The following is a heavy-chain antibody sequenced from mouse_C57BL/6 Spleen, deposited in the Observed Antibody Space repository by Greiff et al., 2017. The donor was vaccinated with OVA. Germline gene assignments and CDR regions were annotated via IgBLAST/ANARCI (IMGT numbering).Heavy chain of an antibody. CDR1: GFTFSDYG. Sequence: EVKLMESGGGLVKPGGSLKLSCAASGFTFSDYGMHWVRQAPEKGLEWVAFISSGSSTISYADTVKGRFTISRDNAKNTLLLQMTSLRSEDTAMYYCASKYAMDYWGQGTSVTVSA. CDR3: ASKYAMDY. J-gene: IGHJ4*01. CDR2: ISSGSSTI. V-gene: IGHV5-17*01.